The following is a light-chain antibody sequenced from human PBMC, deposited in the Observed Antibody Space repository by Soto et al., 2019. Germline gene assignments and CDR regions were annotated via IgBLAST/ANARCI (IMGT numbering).Light chain of an antibody. J-gene: IGKJ1*01. CDR1: QTVSNNF. CDR3: QQYGSSPWT. Sequence: EIVLTQSPGTLSLSPGERASLSCRASQTVSNNFLAWYQQKAGQAPRLLIYSTSTRATGIPDRFSGSGSGTDFTLTISRLEPEDFAVFYCQQYGSSPWTFXQGTKVDIK. CDR2: STS. V-gene: IGKV3-20*01.